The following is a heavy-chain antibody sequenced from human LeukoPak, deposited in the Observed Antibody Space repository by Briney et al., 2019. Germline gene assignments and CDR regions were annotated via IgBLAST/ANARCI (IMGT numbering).Heavy chain of an antibody. CDR3: VHSYYDFWSGYYSFDY. D-gene: IGHD3-3*01. CDR2: ISSSSSYI. Sequence: GGSLRLSCAASGFTFSSYSMNWVRQAPGKGLEWVSSISSSSSYIYYADSVKGRFTISRDNAKNSLYLQMNSLRAEDTAVYYCVHSYYDFWSGYYSFDYWGQGTLVTVSS. J-gene: IGHJ4*02. V-gene: IGHV3-21*01. CDR1: GFTFSSYS.